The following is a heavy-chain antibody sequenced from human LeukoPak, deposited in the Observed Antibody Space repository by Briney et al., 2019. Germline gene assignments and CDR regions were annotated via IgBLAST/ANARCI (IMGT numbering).Heavy chain of an antibody. D-gene: IGHD1-14*01. J-gene: IGHJ4*02. V-gene: IGHV4-34*01. Sequence: PSETLSLTCAVYGGSFSGYYWSWIRQPPGKGLEWIGEINHSGSTNYNPSLKSRVTISVDTSKNQFSLKLTAVTAADTAVYYCARGSSTPGRRYFNYWSQEILVTVSS. CDR1: GGSFSGYY. CDR2: INHSGST. CDR3: ARGSSTPGRRYFNY.